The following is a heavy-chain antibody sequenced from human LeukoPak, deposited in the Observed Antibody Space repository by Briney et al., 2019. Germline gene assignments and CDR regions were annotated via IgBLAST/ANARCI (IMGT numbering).Heavy chain of an antibody. D-gene: IGHD6-13*01. CDR3: ARDPGRSSFLYYYYYGMDV. V-gene: IGHV3-48*04. Sequence: GGSLRLSCAASGFTFSSYSMNWVRQAPGKGLEWVSYISSSSSTIYYADSVKGRFTISRDNAKNSLYLQMNSLRAEDSAVYYCARDPGRSSFLYYYYYGMDVWGQGTTVTVSS. CDR1: GFTFSSYS. J-gene: IGHJ6*02. CDR2: ISSSSSTI.